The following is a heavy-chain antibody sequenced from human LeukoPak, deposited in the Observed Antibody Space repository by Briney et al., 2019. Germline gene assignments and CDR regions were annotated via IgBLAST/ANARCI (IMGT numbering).Heavy chain of an antibody. CDR3: TRAGPDNPPDY. CDR2: IRNKANSYTT. J-gene: IGHJ4*02. Sequence: GGSLRLSCAASGFTFSDHYMDWVRQAPGKGLEWVGRIRNKANSYTTEYAASVKGRFTISRDDSKNSLYLQVNSLKTEDTAIYYCTRAGPDNPPDYWGQGTLVTVSS. D-gene: IGHD5-24*01. CDR1: GFTFSDHY. V-gene: IGHV3-72*01.